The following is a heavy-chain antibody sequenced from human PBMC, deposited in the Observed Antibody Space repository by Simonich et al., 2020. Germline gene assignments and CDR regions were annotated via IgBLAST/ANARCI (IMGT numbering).Heavy chain of an antibody. J-gene: IGHJ6*03. Sequence: QVQLVQSGAEVKKPGASVKVSCKASGYTFTGYYRHWVRQAPGKGLEWMGWSNPTQGGTNDDQKFQGRVTMTRDTSISTAYMELSRLRSDDTAVYYCARGALTGDYYYMDVWGKGTTVTVSS. CDR3: ARGALTGDYYYMDV. V-gene: IGHV1-2*02. D-gene: IGHD7-27*01. CDR2: SNPTQGGT. CDR1: GYTFTGYY.